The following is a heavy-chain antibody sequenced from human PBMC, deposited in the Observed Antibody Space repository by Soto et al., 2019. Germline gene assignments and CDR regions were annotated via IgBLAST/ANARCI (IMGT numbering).Heavy chain of an antibody. CDR2: ISFDGENK. CDR1: GGTFNRHA. CDR3: ARDRWEQAPPRYYYGMDV. D-gene: IGHD1-26*01. J-gene: IGHJ6*02. V-gene: IGHV3-30*04. Sequence: LRLSCAVSGGTFNRHAINRVRQAPGKGLEWVAVISFDGENKYYGDTVEGRFTVSRENFNNTVYLQMNSLRGEDTAVYFCARDRWEQAPPRYYYGMDVWGQGTTVTVS.